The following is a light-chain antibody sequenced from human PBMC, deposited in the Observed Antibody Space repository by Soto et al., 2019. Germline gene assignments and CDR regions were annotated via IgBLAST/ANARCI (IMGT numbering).Light chain of an antibody. V-gene: IGLV1-40*01. Sequence: QSVLTQPPSVSGAPGQRVTISCTGSSSNIGAGYDVHWYQQLPGTAPKLLIYDNTNRPSGVPDRFSGSKSGTSASLAITGLQAEDEADYYCQSYDYSLSGYVVFGGGTKVTVL. CDR3: QSYDYSLSGYVV. CDR2: DNT. CDR1: SSNIGAGYD. J-gene: IGLJ2*01.